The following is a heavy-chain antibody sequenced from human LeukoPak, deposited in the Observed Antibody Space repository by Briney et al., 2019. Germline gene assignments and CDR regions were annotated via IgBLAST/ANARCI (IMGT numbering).Heavy chain of an antibody. V-gene: IGHV3-23*01. CDR1: GFTFSSCA. CDR2: ISGSGGST. J-gene: IGHJ4*02. CDR3: AKDRVGTVSTFNDY. Sequence: GGSLRLSCAASGFTFSSCAMSWVRQAPGKGLEWVSAISGSGGSTYYADSVKGRFTISRDNSKNTLYLQMNSLRAEDTAMYYCAKDRVGTVSTFNDYWGQGTLVTVSS. D-gene: IGHD4-17*01.